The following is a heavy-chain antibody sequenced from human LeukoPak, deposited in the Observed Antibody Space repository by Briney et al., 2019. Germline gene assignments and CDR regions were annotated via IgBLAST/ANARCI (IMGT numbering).Heavy chain of an antibody. J-gene: IGHJ4*02. CDR2: ISAYNGNT. CDR1: GYTFTSYG. D-gene: IGHD3-3*01. Sequence: ASVKVSCKASGYTFTSYGISWVRQAPGQWLEWMGWISAYNGNTNYAQKLQGRVTMTTDTSTSTDYMELRSLRSDETAVYYCARSPLRSNYDFWSGYSGGREDYWGQGTLVTVSS. V-gene: IGHV1-18*01. CDR3: ARSPLRSNYDFWSGYSGGREDY.